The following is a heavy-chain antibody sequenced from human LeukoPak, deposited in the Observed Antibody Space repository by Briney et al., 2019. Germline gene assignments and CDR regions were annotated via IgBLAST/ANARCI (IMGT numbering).Heavy chain of an antibody. CDR2: IYYSGST. V-gene: IGHV4-31*03. Sequence: ASQALSVACTVSGGSISSGGYYWSWIRQHPGKGLEWIGYIYYSGSTYYNPSLKSRVTISVDTSKNQFSLKLSSVTAADTAVYYCARGPHDYGDLYYFDYWGQGTLVTVSS. CDR1: GGSISSGGYY. J-gene: IGHJ4*02. CDR3: ARGPHDYGDLYYFDY. D-gene: IGHD4-17*01.